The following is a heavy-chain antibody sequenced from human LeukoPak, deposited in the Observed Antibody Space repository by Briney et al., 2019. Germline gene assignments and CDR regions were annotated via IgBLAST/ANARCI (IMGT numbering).Heavy chain of an antibody. D-gene: IGHD3-22*01. CDR2: ISYDGSNK. J-gene: IGHJ4*02. V-gene: IGHV3-30*04. CDR3: ARYYYDSSGYYYFDY. Sequence: PAGSLRLSCAASGFTFSSYAMHWVRQAPGKGLEWVAVISYDGSNKYYADSVKGRFTISRDNSKNTLYLQMNSLRAEDTAVYFCARYYYDSSGYYYFDYWGQGTLVTVSS. CDR1: GFTFSSYA.